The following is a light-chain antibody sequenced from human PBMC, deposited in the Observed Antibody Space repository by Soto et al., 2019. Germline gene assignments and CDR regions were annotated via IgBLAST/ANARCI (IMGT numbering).Light chain of an antibody. J-gene: IGLJ3*02. Sequence: QAVVTQEPSLTVSPGETVTLTCASSTGAVTSAYFPNWFQQKPGQAPRALIYSTTNTHSWTPARFSGSLLGGKAALTLSGVQPEDEADYYCLLYFSGARVFGGGTKVTVL. CDR1: TGAVTSAYF. CDR2: STT. V-gene: IGLV7-43*01. CDR3: LLYFSGARV.